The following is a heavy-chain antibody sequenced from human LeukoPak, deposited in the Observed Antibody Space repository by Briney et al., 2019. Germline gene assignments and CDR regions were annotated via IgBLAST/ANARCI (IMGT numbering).Heavy chain of an antibody. CDR3: AKGVLRYFDY. J-gene: IGHJ4*02. CDR1: GFTFSSYA. Sequence: PGGSLRLSCVASGFTFSSYAMSWVRQAPGKGLEWVSVISGSGGSTYYADSVKGRFTISRDNSKNTLYLQMNSLRAEDTAIYYCAKGVLRYFDYWGQGTLVTVSS. CDR2: ISGSGGST. D-gene: IGHD3-9*01. V-gene: IGHV3-23*01.